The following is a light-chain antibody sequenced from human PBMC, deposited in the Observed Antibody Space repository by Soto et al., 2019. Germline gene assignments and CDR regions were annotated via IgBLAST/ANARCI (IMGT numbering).Light chain of an antibody. CDR3: QQYNSYPYT. CDR1: QSISTF. CDR2: YAS. Sequence: DILMTQSPSALSASVGDRVTITCRASQSISTFLAWYQQKPGKAPNLLIYYASNLQSGVPSRFGGSGSGTEFIITISTLQPDDFATYYCQQYNSYPYTFGQGTKLEIK. V-gene: IGKV1-5*03. J-gene: IGKJ2*01.